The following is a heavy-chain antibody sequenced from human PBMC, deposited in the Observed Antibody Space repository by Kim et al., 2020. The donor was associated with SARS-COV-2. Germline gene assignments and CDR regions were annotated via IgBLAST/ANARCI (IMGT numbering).Heavy chain of an antibody. J-gene: IGHJ5*02. V-gene: IGHV4-34*01. CDR2: INHSGST. CDR3: AREGSSGYYIKWFDP. CDR1: GGSFSGYY. D-gene: IGHD3-22*01. Sequence: SETLSLTCAVYGGSFSGYYWSWIRQPPGKGLEWIGEINHSGSTNYNPSLKSRVTISVDTSKNQFSLKLSSVTAADTAVYYCAREGSSGYYIKWFDPWGQGTLVTVSS.